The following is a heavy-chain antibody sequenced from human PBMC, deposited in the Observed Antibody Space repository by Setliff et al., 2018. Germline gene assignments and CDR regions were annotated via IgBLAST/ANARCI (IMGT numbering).Heavy chain of an antibody. J-gene: IGHJ4*02. CDR3: ARHMVVRGVGGFDY. V-gene: IGHV5-51*01. CDR2: IYPGDSIT. Sequence: LGESLKISCKGSGYSFSTCWIGWVRQMPGKGLEWMGIIYPGDSITRYSPSFQGQVTISVDKSINTAYLQWSSLRASDTAMYYCARHMVVRGVGGFDYWGQGTLVTVSS. D-gene: IGHD3-10*01. CDR1: GYSFSTCW.